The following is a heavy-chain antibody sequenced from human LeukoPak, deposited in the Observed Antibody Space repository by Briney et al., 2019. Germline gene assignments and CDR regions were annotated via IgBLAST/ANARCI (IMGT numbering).Heavy chain of an antibody. CDR2: IKQDGSET. J-gene: IGHJ4*02. CDR1: GFIFRSYW. D-gene: IGHD7-27*01. V-gene: IGHV3-7*03. Sequence: GRSLRLSCAASGFIFRSYWMSWVRQAPGKGLEWVANIKQDGSETYYVDSVKGRFTISRDNGKNSLYLQMNSLRAEDTAVYFCARDKESGDSYFDSWGQGTLITVSS. CDR3: ARDKESGDSYFDS.